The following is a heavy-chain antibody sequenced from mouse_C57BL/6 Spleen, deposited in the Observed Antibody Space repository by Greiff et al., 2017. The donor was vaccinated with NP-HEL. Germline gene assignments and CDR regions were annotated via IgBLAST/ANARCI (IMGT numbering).Heavy chain of an antibody. V-gene: IGHV1-81*01. J-gene: IGHJ1*03. CDR3: ARGRDYGNYVYFDV. Sequence: VQLQQSGAELARPGASVKLSCKASGYTFTSSGISWVKQRTGQGLEWIGEIYPRSGNTYYNEKFKGKATLTADKSSSTAYMELRSLTSEDSAVYFWARGRDYGNYVYFDVWGTGTTVTVSS. CDR2: IYPRSGNT. CDR1: GYTFTSSG. D-gene: IGHD2-1*01.